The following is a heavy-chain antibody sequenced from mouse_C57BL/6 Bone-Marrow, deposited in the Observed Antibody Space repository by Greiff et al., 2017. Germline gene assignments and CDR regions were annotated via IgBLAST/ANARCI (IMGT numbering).Heavy chain of an antibody. CDR1: GYTFTSYW. V-gene: IGHV1-52*01. Sequence: QVQLKQPGAELVRPGSSVKLSCKASGYTFTSYWMHWVKQRPIQGLEWIGNIDPSDSETHYNQKFKDKATLTVDKSSSTAYMQLSSLTSEDSAVYYCARHWGAMDYWGQGTSVTVSS. CDR3: ARHWGAMDY. J-gene: IGHJ4*01. D-gene: IGHD4-1*01. CDR2: IDPSDSET.